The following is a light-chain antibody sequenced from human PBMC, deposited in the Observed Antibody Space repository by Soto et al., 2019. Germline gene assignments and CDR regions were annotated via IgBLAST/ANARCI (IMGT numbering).Light chain of an antibody. CDR1: SSDVGGYNY. V-gene: IGLV2-11*01. CDR2: DVS. CDR3: FSYAGSYSWV. Sequence: QSALTQPRSVSGSPGQSVTISCTGTSSDVGGYNYVSWYQQHPGKAPKLMIYDVSKRPSGVPDRFSGSKSGNTASLTISGLKAEDEADYYCFSYAGSYSWVFGGGTKLTVL. J-gene: IGLJ3*02.